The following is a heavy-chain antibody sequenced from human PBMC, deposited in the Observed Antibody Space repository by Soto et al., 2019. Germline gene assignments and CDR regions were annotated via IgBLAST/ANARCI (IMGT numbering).Heavy chain of an antibody. Sequence: PSETLSLTCAVSGGSISSGGYSWSWIRQPPGKGLEWIGYIYHSGSTYYKQSLKSRVTISVDRSKNQFSLKLSSVTAADTAVYYCARGQVVAAQHWGQGTLVTVSS. V-gene: IGHV4-30-2*01. CDR1: GGSISSGGYS. CDR2: IYHSGST. D-gene: IGHD2-15*01. J-gene: IGHJ4*02. CDR3: ARGQVVAAQH.